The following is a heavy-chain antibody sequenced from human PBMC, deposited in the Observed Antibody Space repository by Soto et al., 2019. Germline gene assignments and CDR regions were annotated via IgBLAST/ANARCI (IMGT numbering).Heavy chain of an antibody. CDR1: GYTFTIYA. V-gene: IGHV1-3*01. Sequence: ASVKVSCTASGYTFTIYAMHWVRQAPGQRLEWMGWINAGNGNTKYSQKFQGRVTITRDTSASTAYIELSSLRSEDTAVYYCARARYRSSTSCPYYFDYWGQGTLVTVSP. D-gene: IGHD2-2*01. CDR3: ARARYRSSTSCPYYFDY. CDR2: INAGNGNT. J-gene: IGHJ4*02.